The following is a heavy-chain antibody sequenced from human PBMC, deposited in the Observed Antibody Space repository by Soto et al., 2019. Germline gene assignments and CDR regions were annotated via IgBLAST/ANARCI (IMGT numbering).Heavy chain of an antibody. CDR1: GGSISSGGYY. J-gene: IGHJ5*02. CDR3: ARGGVARLVWFDP. D-gene: IGHD6-6*01. Sequence: QVQLQESGPGLVKPSQTLSLTCTVSGGSISSGGYYWSWIRQHPGKGLEWIGYIYYSGSTYYNPSLKSRVTMSVDTSKNQFSLKLSSVTAADTAVYYCARGGVARLVWFDPWGQGTLVTVSS. V-gene: IGHV4-31*03. CDR2: IYYSGST.